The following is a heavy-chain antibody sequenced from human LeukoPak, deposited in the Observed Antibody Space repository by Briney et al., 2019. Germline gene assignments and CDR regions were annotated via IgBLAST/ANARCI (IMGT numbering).Heavy chain of an antibody. Sequence: GASVKVSCKASGGTFSSYAISWVRQAPGQGLEWMGGIIPIFGTANYAQKFQGRVTITADKSTSTAYMELSSLRSEDTAVYYCASGRYFDWSNRDFCAFDIWGQGTMVTVSS. CDR2: IIPIFGTA. V-gene: IGHV1-69*06. CDR3: ASGRYFDWSNRDFCAFDI. CDR1: GGTFSSYA. J-gene: IGHJ3*02. D-gene: IGHD3-9*01.